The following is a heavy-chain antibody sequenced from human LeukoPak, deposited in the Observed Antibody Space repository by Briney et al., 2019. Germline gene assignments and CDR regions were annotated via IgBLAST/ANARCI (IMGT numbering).Heavy chain of an antibody. V-gene: IGHV1-18*01. CDR3: AREELPYVWGSYRPDY. D-gene: IGHD3-16*02. J-gene: IGHJ4*02. CDR1: GYTFTSYG. Sequence: GASVKVSCKASGYTFTSYGISWVRQAPGQGLEWMGWISGYNGNTKYAQQVQGRVTMTTDTSTSTAYMELRSLKSDDTAVYYCAREELPYVWGSYRPDYWGQGTLVAVSS. CDR2: ISGYNGNT.